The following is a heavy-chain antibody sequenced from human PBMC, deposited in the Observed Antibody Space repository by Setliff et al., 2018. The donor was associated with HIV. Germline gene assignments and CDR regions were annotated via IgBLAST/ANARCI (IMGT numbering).Heavy chain of an antibody. J-gene: IGHJ4*02. D-gene: IGHD3-9*01. CDR2: ISSGSRFI. V-gene: IGHV3-48*01. CDR1: GFAFSSHN. CDR3: AIDQWGITIGFDY. Sequence: GGSLRLSCSASGFAFSSHNMNWVRQAPGKGLEWVAHISSGSRFIYYADSVKGRFTISKDNAKNSLYLQMNRLRAEDTAVYYCAIDQWGITIGFDYWGQGTLVTVSS.